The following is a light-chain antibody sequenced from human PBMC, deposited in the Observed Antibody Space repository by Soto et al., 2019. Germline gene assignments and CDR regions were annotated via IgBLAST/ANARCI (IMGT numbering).Light chain of an antibody. J-gene: IGLJ1*01. CDR1: SSDVGGYNH. Sequence: QSVLTQPPSASGSPGQSVTISRTGTSSDVGGYNHVSWYQQHPSKAPKLVIYEVTKRPSGVPDRFSGSKSGNTASLTVSGLQAEDEADYYCSSFAGFNNFYVFGTGTKVTVL. CDR2: EVT. CDR3: SSFAGFNNFYV. V-gene: IGLV2-8*01.